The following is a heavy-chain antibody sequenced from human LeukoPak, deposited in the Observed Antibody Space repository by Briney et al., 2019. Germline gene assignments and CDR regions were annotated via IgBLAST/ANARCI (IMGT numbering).Heavy chain of an antibody. CDR3: ARAFATAYDFWSGYYTGLRAFDI. J-gene: IGHJ3*02. Sequence: SETLSLTCAVYGGSFSGDYWSWIRQPPGKGLEWIGEINHSGSTNYNPSLKSRVTISVDTSKNQFSLKLSSVTAADTAVYYCARAFATAYDFWSGYYTGLRAFDIWGQGTMVTVSS. CDR2: INHSGST. D-gene: IGHD3-3*01. V-gene: IGHV4-34*01. CDR1: GGSFSGDY.